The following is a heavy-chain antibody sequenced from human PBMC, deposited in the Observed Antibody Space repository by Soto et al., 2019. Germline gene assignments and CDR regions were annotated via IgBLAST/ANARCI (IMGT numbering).Heavy chain of an antibody. V-gene: IGHV1-18*04. CDR2: ISTYNGNT. J-gene: IGHJ6*02. D-gene: IGHD7-27*01. CDR3: ARGLGTNGLDV. CDR1: GYRFTTYG. Sequence: QVQLLQSGAEVKKPGASVKVSCKASGYRFTTYGITWVRLAPGQGLEWLGGISTYNGNTDYAQNLQDRVTMPTETSTSTAYMEVTSLTSDDTAVYCCARGLGTNGLDVWGQGTTVTVSS.